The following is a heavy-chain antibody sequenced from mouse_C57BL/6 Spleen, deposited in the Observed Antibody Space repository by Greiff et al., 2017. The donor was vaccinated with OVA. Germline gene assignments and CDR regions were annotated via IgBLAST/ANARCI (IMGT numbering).Heavy chain of an antibody. CDR2: IRLKSDNYAT. CDR3: TALDGYYYWYFDV. CDR1: GFTFSNYW. D-gene: IGHD2-3*01. Sequence: EVKLMESGGGLVQPGGSMKLSCVASGFTFSNYWMNWVRQSPEKGLERVAQIRLKSDNYATHYAESVKGRFTISRDDSKSSVYMQMNNLRAEDTGIYYCTALDGYYYWYFDVWGTGTTVTVSS. V-gene: IGHV6-3*01. J-gene: IGHJ1*03.